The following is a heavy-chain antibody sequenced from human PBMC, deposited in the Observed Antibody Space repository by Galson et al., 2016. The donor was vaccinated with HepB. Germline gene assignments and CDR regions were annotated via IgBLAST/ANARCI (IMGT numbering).Heavy chain of an antibody. CDR1: GASISSNW. CDR3: ARHVMVTGTRGFDF. D-gene: IGHD1-7*01. V-gene: IGHV4-4*02. J-gene: IGHJ4*02. Sequence: SETLSLTCVVPGASISSNWWSWVRQPPGKGLEWIGETYHSGSTYLNPSLNSRVAMSIDRSKNHFSLSLNSVTAADTAVYYCARHVMVTGTRGFDFWGQGILVTVSS. CDR2: TYHSGST.